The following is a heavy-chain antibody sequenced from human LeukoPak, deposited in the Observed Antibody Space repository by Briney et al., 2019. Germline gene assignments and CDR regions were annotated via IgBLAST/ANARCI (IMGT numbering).Heavy chain of an antibody. D-gene: IGHD3-22*01. Sequence: SETLSLTCTVSGGSISSYYWSWIRQPPGKGLEWIGYIYYSGSTNYNPSLKSRVTISVDTSKNQFSLKLRSVTAADTAVYYCARRNYYDSSGYPLDAFDIWGQGTMVTVSS. CDR3: ARRNYYDSSGYPLDAFDI. CDR2: IYYSGST. V-gene: IGHV4-59*01. CDR1: GGSISSYY. J-gene: IGHJ3*02.